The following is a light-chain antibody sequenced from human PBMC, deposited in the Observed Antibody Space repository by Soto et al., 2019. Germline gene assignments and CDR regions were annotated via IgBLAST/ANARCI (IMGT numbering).Light chain of an antibody. V-gene: IGLV2-14*01. J-gene: IGLJ1*01. Sequence: QSALTQPASVSGSPGQSITISCIGTSSDVGGYNYVSWYQQHPGKAPKLMIYEVSNRPSGVSNRFSGSKSGNTAPLTISGLQAEDEADYYCSSYTSSTSYVFGTGTKVTVL. CDR3: SSYTSSTSYV. CDR2: EVS. CDR1: SSDVGGYNY.